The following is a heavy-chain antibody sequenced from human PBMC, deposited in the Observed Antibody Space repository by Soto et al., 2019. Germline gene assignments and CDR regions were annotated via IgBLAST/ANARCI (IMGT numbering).Heavy chain of an antibody. D-gene: IGHD6-13*01. Sequence: GGSLRLSCAASGFTFSSYAMSWVRQAPGKGLEWVSAISGSGGSTYYADSVKGRFTISRDNSKNTLYLQMNSLRAEDTAVYYCAKDYTGYSSRDLMNGYYYGMDVWGQGTTVTVSS. CDR1: GFTFSSYA. CDR2: ISGSGGST. CDR3: AKDYTGYSSRDLMNGYYYGMDV. J-gene: IGHJ6*02. V-gene: IGHV3-23*01.